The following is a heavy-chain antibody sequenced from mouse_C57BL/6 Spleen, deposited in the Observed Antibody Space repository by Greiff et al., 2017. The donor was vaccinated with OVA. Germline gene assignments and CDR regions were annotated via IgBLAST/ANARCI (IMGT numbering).Heavy chain of an antibody. CDR2: ISSGCSTI. J-gene: IGHJ4*01. D-gene: IGHD1-1*01. Sequence: DVKLVESGGGLVKPGGSLKLSCAASGFTFSDYGMHWVRQAPEKGLEWVAYISSGCSTIYYADTVKGRFTISRDNAKNTLFLQMTSLRSEDTAMYYCANFYYYGSSQDYAMDYWGQGTSVTVSS. CDR3: ANFYYYGSSQDYAMDY. V-gene: IGHV5-17*01. CDR1: GFTFSDYG.